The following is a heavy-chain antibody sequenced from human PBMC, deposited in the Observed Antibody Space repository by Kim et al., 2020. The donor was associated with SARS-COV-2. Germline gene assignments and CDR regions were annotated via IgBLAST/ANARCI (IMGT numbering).Heavy chain of an antibody. CDR1: GGSFSGYY. J-gene: IGHJ4*02. CDR3: ARDRRVYGHRRAFDY. D-gene: IGHD3-16*01. V-gene: IGHV4-34*01. Sequence: SETLSLTCAVYGGSFSGYYWSWIRQPPGKGLEWIGEINHSGSTNYNPSLKSRVTISVDTSKNQFSLKLSSVTAADTAVYYCARDRRVYGHRRAFDYWGQGTLVTVSS. CDR2: INHSGST.